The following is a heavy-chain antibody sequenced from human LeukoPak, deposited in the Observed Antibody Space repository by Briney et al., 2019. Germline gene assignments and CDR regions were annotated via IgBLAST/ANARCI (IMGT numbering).Heavy chain of an antibody. CDR1: GLSFSKYA. J-gene: IGHJ4*02. Sequence: GGSLRLSCAASGLSFSKYAMSWVRQAPGKGLEWVSVISASGGSTYFADFVKGRFTISRDNSKNTLYLHMNSLRAEDTAVYFCAKGQQLIRGGYFDYWGQGTLVTVSS. D-gene: IGHD3-16*01. CDR3: AKGQQLIRGGYFDY. V-gene: IGHV3-23*01. CDR2: ISASGGST.